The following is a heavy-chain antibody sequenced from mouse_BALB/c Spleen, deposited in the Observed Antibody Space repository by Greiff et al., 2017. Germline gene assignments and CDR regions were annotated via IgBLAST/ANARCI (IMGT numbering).Heavy chain of an antibody. CDR1: GYSITSDYA. V-gene: IGHV3-2*02. Sequence: EVQLQESGPGLVKPSQSLSLTCTVTGYSITSDYAWNWIRQFPGNKLEWMGYISYSGSTSYNPSLKSRISITRDTSKNQFFLQLNSVTTEDTATYYCARCGPYFDYWGQGTTLTVSS. CDR3: ARCGPYFDY. J-gene: IGHJ2*01. CDR2: ISYSGST.